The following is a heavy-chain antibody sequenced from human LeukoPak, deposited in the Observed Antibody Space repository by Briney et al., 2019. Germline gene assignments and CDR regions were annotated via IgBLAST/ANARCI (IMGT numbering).Heavy chain of an antibody. J-gene: IGHJ6*03. D-gene: IGHD2-2*01. CDR1: GYTFTSYG. CDR2: ISAYNGNT. V-gene: IGHV1-18*01. CDR3: ARGPHCSSTSCYYYYYMDV. Sequence: ASVKVSCKASGYTFTSYGISWVRQAPGQGLEWMGWISAYNGNTNYAQKLQGRVTMTTDTSTSTAYMELSSLRSEDTAVYYCARGPHCSSTSCYYYYYMDVWGKGTTVTVSS.